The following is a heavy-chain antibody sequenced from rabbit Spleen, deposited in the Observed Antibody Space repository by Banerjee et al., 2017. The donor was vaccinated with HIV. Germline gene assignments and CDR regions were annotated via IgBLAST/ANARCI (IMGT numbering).Heavy chain of an antibody. Sequence: QSLEESGGRLVTPGTPLTLTCTASGFSLSNYAMGWVRQAPGKGLEWIGIINSGGVTYFASWARGRFTISKTSTTVDLQITSPTTEDTATYFCARDTASSFSSYGMDLWGPGTLVTVS. V-gene: IGHV1S69*01. CDR1: GFSLSNYA. J-gene: IGHJ6*01. D-gene: IGHD6-1*01. CDR3: ARDTASSFSSYGMDL. CDR2: INSGGVT.